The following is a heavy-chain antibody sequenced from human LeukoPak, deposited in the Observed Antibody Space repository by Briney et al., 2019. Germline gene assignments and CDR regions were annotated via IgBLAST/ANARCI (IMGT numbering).Heavy chain of an antibody. CDR2: ISSSSSTI. CDR1: GFTFSSYS. CDR3: ARDISGYTYGHDAFDI. D-gene: IGHD5-18*01. J-gene: IGHJ3*02. V-gene: IGHV3-48*04. Sequence: GGSLRLSCAASGFTFSSYSMNWVRQAPGKGLEWVSYISSSSSTIYYADSVKGRFTISRDNAKNSLCLQLNTLRAEDTAIYYCARDISGYTYGHDAFDIWGQGIMVTVSS.